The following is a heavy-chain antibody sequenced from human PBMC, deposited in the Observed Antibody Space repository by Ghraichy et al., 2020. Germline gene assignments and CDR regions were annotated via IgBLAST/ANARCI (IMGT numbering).Heavy chain of an antibody. D-gene: IGHD3-16*01. V-gene: IGHV4-4*09. CDR1: GGSISSYY. CDR2: IYTSGST. J-gene: IGHJ6*02. CDR3: ARHAGGGGSNYYYYGMDV. Sequence: SETLSLTCTVSGGSISSYYWSWIRQPPGKGLEWIGYIYTSGSTNYNPSLKSRVTISVDTSKNQFSLKLSSVTAADTAVYYCARHAGGGGSNYYYYGMDVWGQGTTVTVSS.